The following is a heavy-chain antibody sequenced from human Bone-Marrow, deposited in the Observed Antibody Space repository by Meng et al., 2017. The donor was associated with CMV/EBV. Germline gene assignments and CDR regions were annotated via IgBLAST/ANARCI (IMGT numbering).Heavy chain of an antibody. V-gene: IGHV3-33*03. CDR3: AKGPTDFWSGYYIVS. J-gene: IGHJ5*02. CDR2: IWSDGSNT. CDR1: GFSFVNYG. Sequence: GESLKISCATSGFSFVNYGIHWVRQAPGKGLEWVAVIWSDGSNTYYADSVKGRFTISRDNSKNTLYLQMNSLRAEDTAVYYCAKGPTDFWSGYYIVSWGQGTLVTVSS. D-gene: IGHD3-3*01.